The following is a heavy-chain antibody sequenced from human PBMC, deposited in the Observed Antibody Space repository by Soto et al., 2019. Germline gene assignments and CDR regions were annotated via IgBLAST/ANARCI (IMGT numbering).Heavy chain of an antibody. D-gene: IGHD1-26*01. CDR2: ISSDGSIQ. CDR3: SKGRQFSGRTLAAS. J-gene: IGHJ5*02. CDR1: GFTFSSYG. V-gene: IGHV3-30*18. Sequence: QVQLVESGGGVVQPGRSLRLSCAASGFTFSSYGMHWVRQAPGKGLEWLSLISSDGSIQYYADSVKGRFTISRDNSKSTMVRQMSSLKPADTAIYYCSKGRQFSGRTLAASWRQGTLVAVP.